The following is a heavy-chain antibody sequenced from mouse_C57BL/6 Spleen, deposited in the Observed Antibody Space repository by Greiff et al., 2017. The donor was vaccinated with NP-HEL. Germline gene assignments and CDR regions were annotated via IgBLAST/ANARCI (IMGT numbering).Heavy chain of an antibody. D-gene: IGHD4-1*01. V-gene: IGHV1-55*01. J-gene: IGHJ2*01. CDR2: IYPGSGSI. CDR3: ESTELGRFAY. CDR1: GYTFTSYS. Sequence: QVQLQQPGAELVKPGASVKMSCKASGYTFTSYSITWVKQRPGQGLEWIGEIYPGSGSINYNEKFKSKATLTVDTSSSTAYMQLSSLTSEESAVYYYESTELGRFAYWGQGTTLTVSS.